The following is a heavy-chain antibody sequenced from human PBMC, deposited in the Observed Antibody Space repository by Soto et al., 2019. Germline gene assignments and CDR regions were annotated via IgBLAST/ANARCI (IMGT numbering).Heavy chain of an antibody. CDR1: GYSFTSYW. Sequence: PGESLKISCKGSGYSFTSYWIGWVRQMPGKGLEWMGIIYPGDSDTRYSPSFQGQVTISADKSISTAYLQWSSLKASDTAMYYCARLNYYDSSGPNWFDPWGQGTLVTVSS. CDR2: IYPGDSDT. CDR3: ARLNYYDSSGPNWFDP. V-gene: IGHV5-51*01. J-gene: IGHJ5*02. D-gene: IGHD3-22*01.